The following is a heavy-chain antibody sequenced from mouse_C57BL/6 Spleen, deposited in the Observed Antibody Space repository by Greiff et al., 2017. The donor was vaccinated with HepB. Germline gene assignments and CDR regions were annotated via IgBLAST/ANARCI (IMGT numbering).Heavy chain of an antibody. Sequence: VQLQQPGAELVKPGASVKLSCKASGYTFTSYWMHWVKQRPGQGLEWIGMIHPNSGSTNYNEKLKSKATLTVDKSSSTSYIQLSSLTSEDSAVYYCARWDYDDYWGQGTTLTVSS. V-gene: IGHV1-64*01. J-gene: IGHJ2*01. CDR2: IHPNSGST. CDR1: GYTFTSYW. D-gene: IGHD2-4*01. CDR3: ARWDYDDY.